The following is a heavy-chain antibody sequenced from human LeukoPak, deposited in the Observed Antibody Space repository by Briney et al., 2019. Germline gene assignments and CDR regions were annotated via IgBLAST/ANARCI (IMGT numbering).Heavy chain of an antibody. V-gene: IGHV4-59*01. D-gene: IGHD6-19*01. CDR1: GGSIIGYW. CDR2: IRYNGNT. J-gene: IGHJ5*02. CDR3: GRYAALSGPNWLDP. Sequence: PSETLSLTCTVSGGSIIGYWWSWIRQPPGKGLEWIGNIRYNGNTYSNPSLKSRVTISVDTSKNQYSMKLSSVTAADTAMYYCGRYAALSGPNWLDPWGRGTLVTVSS.